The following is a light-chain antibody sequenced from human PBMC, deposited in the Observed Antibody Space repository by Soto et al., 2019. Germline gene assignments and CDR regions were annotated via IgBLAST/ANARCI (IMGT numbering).Light chain of an antibody. CDR1: QSLSSS. V-gene: IGKV3-15*01. CDR3: QQYNNWPPWT. Sequence: EIVLTQSPGTLSMSPGERATLSCSASQSLSSSSLAWYQQKPGQAPRLLIYDASNRATGIPARFSGSGSGTEFTLTISSLQSEDFAVYYCQQYNNWPPWTFGQGTKVDIK. J-gene: IGKJ1*01. CDR2: DAS.